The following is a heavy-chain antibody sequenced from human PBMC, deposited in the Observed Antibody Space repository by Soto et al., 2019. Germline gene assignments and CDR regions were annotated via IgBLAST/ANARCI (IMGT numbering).Heavy chain of an antibody. V-gene: IGHV4-59*01. CDR3: ASYGSGSYSRFDP. J-gene: IGHJ5*02. D-gene: IGHD3-10*01. Sequence: QVQLQESGPGLVKPSETLSVTCTVSGGSISSYYWSWIRQPPGKRLEWIGYIDYSGSTNYNPSLKSRVTISVDPSKNRFSLKLSSVTAADTAVYYCASYGSGSYSRFDPWGQRILVTVSS. CDR1: GGSISSYY. CDR2: IDYSGST.